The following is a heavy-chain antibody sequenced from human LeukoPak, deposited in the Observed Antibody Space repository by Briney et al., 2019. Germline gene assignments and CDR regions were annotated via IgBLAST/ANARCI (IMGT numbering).Heavy chain of an antibody. CDR2: INTDGSST. CDR1: GFTFSNYW. J-gene: IGHJ4*02. D-gene: IGHD3-22*01. V-gene: IGHV3-74*01. CDR3: AKSPPYYYDSSDFDY. Sequence: GGSLRLSCAASGFTFSNYWMHWVRQAPGKGLVWVSRINTDGSSTNYADSVKGRFTISRDNAKNTLYLQMNSLRGEDTAVYYCAKSPPYYYDSSDFDYWGQGTLVTVSS.